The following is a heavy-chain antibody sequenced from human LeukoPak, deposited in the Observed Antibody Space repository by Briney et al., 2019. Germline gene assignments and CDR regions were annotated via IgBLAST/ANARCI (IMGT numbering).Heavy chain of an antibody. CDR1: GFTFSSYW. J-gene: IGHJ4*02. CDR2: IKQDGSEK. D-gene: IGHD3-3*01. CDR3: ARGGYYGSGRYYFDS. V-gene: IGHV3-7*01. Sequence: GGSLRLSCAASGFTFSSYWMSWVRQAPGKGLEWVANIKQDGSEKYYMDSVKGRFTISRDNAKNTLHLQMNSLRAEDTAVYYCARGGYYGSGRYYFDSWGQGTLVTVSS.